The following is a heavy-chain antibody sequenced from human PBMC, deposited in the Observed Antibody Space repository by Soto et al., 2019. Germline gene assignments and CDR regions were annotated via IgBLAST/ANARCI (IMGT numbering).Heavy chain of an antibody. D-gene: IGHD3-3*01. CDR3: ARGPERGEYYDFWSGSSSLYYYGMDV. CDR2: IGTAGDT. CDR1: GFTFSSYD. J-gene: IGHJ6*02. V-gene: IGHV3-13*01. Sequence: PGGSLRLSCAASGFTFSSYDMHWVRQATGKGLEWVSAIGTAGDTYYPGSVKGRFTISRENAKNSLYLQMNSLRAEDTAVYYCARGPERGEYYDFWSGSSSLYYYGMDVWGQGTTVTVSS.